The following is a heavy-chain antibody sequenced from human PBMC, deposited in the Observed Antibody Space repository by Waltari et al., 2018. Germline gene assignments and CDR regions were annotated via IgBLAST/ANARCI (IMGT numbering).Heavy chain of an antibody. Sequence: QVQLQESGPGLVKPSETLSLTCAVSGYSISSGYYWAWIRQPPGKGLEWIGSIYHSGRTYYNPSLKSRVTISVDTSKNQFSLKLSSVTAADTAVYYCARGNYDFWSGYHGNWFDPWGQGTLVTVSS. CDR3: ARGNYDFWSGYHGNWFDP. V-gene: IGHV4-38-2*01. CDR1: GYSISSGYY. D-gene: IGHD3-3*01. J-gene: IGHJ5*02. CDR2: IYHSGRT.